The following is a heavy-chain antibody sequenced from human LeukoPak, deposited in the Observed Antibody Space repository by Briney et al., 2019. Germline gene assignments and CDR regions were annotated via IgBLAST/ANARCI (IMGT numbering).Heavy chain of an antibody. V-gene: IGHV1-18*01. Sequence: ASVMVSCKASGYTFTSYGISWVRQAPGQGLEWMGWISAYNGNTNYAQKLQGRVTMTTDTSTSTAYMELRSLRSDDTAVYYCARRLGSSSWYAFDYWGQGTLVTVSS. CDR1: GYTFTSYG. D-gene: IGHD6-13*01. CDR3: ARRLGSSSWYAFDY. J-gene: IGHJ4*02. CDR2: ISAYNGNT.